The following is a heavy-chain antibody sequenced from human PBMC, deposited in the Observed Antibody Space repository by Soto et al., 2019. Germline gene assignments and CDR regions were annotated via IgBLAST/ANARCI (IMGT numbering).Heavy chain of an antibody. J-gene: IGHJ5*02. CDR3: TRGWIFGPLINWFDP. CDR1: GFTFGDNA. CDR2: IRSKAYGGTI. D-gene: IGHD3-3*01. Sequence: EAQLVESGGDLVQPGRSLRLSCTASGFTFGDNAMSWFRQAPGKGLEWVGFIRSKAYGGTIEYAASVKGRFTISRDDSKSGAYLQMNSLQTEDTALYFCTRGWIFGPLINWFDPWGQGTLVTVSS. V-gene: IGHV3-49*03.